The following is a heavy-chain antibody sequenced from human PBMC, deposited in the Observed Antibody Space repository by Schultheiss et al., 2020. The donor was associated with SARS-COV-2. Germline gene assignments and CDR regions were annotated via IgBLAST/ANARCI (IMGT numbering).Heavy chain of an antibody. D-gene: IGHD3-16*01. CDR2: IYYSGST. CDR1: GGSISSYY. Sequence: QTLSLTCTVSGGSISSYYWSWIRQPPGKGLEWIGYIYYSGSTNYNPSLKSRVTISVDTSKNQFSLKLSSVTAADTAVYYCARDRPGGIALDAFDIWGQGTMVTVSS. J-gene: IGHJ3*02. V-gene: IGHV4-59*01. CDR3: ARDRPGGIALDAFDI.